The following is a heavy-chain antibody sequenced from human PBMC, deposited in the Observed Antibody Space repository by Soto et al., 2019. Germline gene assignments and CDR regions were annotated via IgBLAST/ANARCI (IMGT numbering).Heavy chain of an antibody. V-gene: IGHV4-61*08. CDR3: ARHDYYHRTFDI. CDR1: GASVGTGASY. D-gene: IGHD3-9*01. J-gene: IGHJ3*02. CDR2: TLYSGSP. Sequence: SETLSLTCRVSGASVGTGASYWSSIRQPPGKGLEWIGYTLYSGSPNNNPSLQSLQSRDTISVDPSRNQFALRLTSVTAADTALYCCARHDYYHRTFDIWGQGTLVTVSS.